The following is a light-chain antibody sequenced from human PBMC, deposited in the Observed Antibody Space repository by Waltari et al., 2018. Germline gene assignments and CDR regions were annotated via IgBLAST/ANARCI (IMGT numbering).Light chain of an antibody. V-gene: IGKV3-11*01. J-gene: IGKJ1*01. CDR1: QRVSSD. CDR2: DAS. Sequence: SCMSSQRVSSDLAWYQQKVGQAPRLRIYDASNRATGIPARFSGSGSGTDFTFTISSLEPEDFAVYYCLQRSSWPWTFGQGTKVEIK. CDR3: LQRSSWPWT.